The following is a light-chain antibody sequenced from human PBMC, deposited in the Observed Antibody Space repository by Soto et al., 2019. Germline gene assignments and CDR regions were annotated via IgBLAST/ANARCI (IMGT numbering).Light chain of an antibody. CDR3: GAWDDSLSGWV. V-gene: IGLV1-47*01. J-gene: IGLJ3*02. CDR2: RDY. CDR1: TSNIGSNH. Sequence: QSVLTQPHSASETPGQRVTISRSGTTSNIGSNHVSWYQHLPGTAPKLLIYRDYLRPSGVPDRFSASKSGTSASLAISGLRSDDEADFYCGAWDDSLSGWVFGGGTKLTVL.